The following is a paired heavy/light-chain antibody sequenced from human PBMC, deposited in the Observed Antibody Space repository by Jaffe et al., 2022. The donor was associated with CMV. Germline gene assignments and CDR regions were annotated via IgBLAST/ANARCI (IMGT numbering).Heavy chain of an antibody. D-gene: IGHD2-2*01. Sequence: QVQLVQSGAEVKKPGASVKVSCKASGYTFTSYGISWVRQAPGQGLEWMGWISAYNGNTNYAQKLQGRVTMTTDTSTSTAYMELRSLRSDDTAVYYCARGACSSTSCYPIYYYYGMDVWGQGTTVTVSS. CDR1: GYTFTSYG. CDR3: ARGACSSTSCYPIYYYYGMDV. J-gene: IGHJ6*02. CDR2: ISAYNGNT. V-gene: IGHV1-18*01.
Light chain of an antibody. Sequence: NFMLTQPHSVSESPGKTVTISCTRSSGSIASNYVQWYQQRPGSAPTTVIYEDNQRPSGVPDRFSGSIDSSSNSASLTISGLKTEDEADYYCQSYDSSNRGMVFGGGTKLTVL. CDR2: EDN. J-gene: IGLJ2*01. V-gene: IGLV6-57*04. CDR1: SGSIASNY. CDR3: QSYDSSNRGMV.